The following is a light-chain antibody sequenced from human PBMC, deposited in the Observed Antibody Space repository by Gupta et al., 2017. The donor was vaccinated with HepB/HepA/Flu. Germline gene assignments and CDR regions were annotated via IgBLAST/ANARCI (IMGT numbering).Light chain of an antibody. V-gene: IGKV1-5*03. CDR2: KTS. Sequence: DIQMTQSPSTLSASVGDRVTITCRASQNTGYWLAWFQQKPGKAPNLLISKTSTLVSGVPSRFSGSGSGTEFTLTISSLQPDDFATSYCYHENDFPRTFGQGTKVEIK. CDR3: YHENDFPRT. CDR1: QNTGYW. J-gene: IGKJ1*01.